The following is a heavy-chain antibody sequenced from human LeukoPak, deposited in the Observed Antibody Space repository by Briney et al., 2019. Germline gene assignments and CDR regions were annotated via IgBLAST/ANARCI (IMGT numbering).Heavy chain of an antibody. CDR3: ARRYCSSTSCTLDH. CDR1: GFTVSSYE. Sequence: GGSLRLSCAASGFTVSSYEMNWVCQAPGKGLEWVSYISSSGNTMYYADSVKGRFSISRDNAKNSLYLQMNSLRAEDTAVYYCARRYCSSTSCTLDHWGQGTLVTVSS. V-gene: IGHV3-48*03. CDR2: ISSSGNTM. D-gene: IGHD2-2*01. J-gene: IGHJ4*02.